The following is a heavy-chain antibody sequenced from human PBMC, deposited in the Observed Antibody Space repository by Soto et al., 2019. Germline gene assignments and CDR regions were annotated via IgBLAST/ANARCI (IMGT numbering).Heavy chain of an antibody. J-gene: IGHJ5*02. Sequence: SETLSLTCTVSGGSISSYYWSWIRQPPGKGLEWIGYIYYSGSTNYNPSLKSRVTISVDTSKNQFSLKLSSVTAADTAVYYCASSLDDYGDPRGWFDPWGQGTLVTVSS. V-gene: IGHV4-59*01. CDR1: GGSISSYY. CDR2: IYYSGST. D-gene: IGHD4-17*01. CDR3: ASSLDDYGDPRGWFDP.